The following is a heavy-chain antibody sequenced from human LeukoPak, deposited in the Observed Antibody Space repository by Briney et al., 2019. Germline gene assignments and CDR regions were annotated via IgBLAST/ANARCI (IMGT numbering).Heavy chain of an antibody. Sequence: SETLSLTCTVSGGSISSYYWSWIRQPAGKGLEWIGRIYTSGSTNYNPSLKSRVTMSVDTSKNQFSLKLSSVTAADTAVYYCARGRGYSGYDPQFDYWGQGTLVTVSS. CDR2: IYTSGST. CDR3: ARGRGYSGYDPQFDY. V-gene: IGHV4-4*07. CDR1: GGSISSYY. D-gene: IGHD5-12*01. J-gene: IGHJ4*02.